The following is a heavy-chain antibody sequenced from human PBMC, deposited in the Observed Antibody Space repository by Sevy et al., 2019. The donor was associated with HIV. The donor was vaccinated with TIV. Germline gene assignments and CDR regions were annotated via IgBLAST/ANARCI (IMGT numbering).Heavy chain of an antibody. J-gene: IGHJ4*02. Sequence: GESLKISCAASGFTFSSYEMNWVRQAPGKGLEWISYITLSGSSMYYADSVKGRVTISRDNAKNSLYLQMNSLRAEDTAVYYCARDRQGITVAGTAIDYWGQGTLVTVSS. CDR2: ITLSGSSM. CDR1: GFTFSSYE. V-gene: IGHV3-48*03. CDR3: ARDRQGITVAGTAIDY. D-gene: IGHD6-19*01.